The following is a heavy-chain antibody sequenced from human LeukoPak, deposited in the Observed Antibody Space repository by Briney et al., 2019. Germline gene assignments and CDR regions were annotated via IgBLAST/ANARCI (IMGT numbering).Heavy chain of an antibody. Sequence: SVKVSCKASGGTFSSYAISWVRQAPGQGLEWMGGIIPIFGTANYAQKFQGRVTITADESTSPAYMELSSLKSEDTAVYYCARDLARTGFDYWGQGTLVTVSS. CDR1: GGTFSSYA. CDR2: IIPIFGTA. J-gene: IGHJ4*02. V-gene: IGHV1-69*13. CDR3: ARDLARTGFDY. D-gene: IGHD1-1*01.